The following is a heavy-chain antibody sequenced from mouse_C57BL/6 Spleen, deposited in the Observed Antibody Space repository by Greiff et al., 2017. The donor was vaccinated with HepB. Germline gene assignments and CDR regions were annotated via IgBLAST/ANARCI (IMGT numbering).Heavy chain of an antibody. CDR1: GYTFTSYW. CDR3: AKNLYYGSRFDY. V-gene: IGHV1-50*01. CDR2: IDHSDSYT. J-gene: IGHJ2*01. Sequence: QVQLQQPGAELVKPGASVKLSCKASGYTFTSYWMQWVKQRPGQGLEWIGEIDHSDSYTNYNQKFKGKATLTVEQSSSNAYIQISSLTSEDSAVDYCAKNLYYGSRFDYWGQGTTLTVSS. D-gene: IGHD1-1*01.